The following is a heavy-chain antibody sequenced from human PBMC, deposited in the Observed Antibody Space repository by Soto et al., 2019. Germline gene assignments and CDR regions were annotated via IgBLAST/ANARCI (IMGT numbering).Heavy chain of an antibody. J-gene: IGHJ4*02. Sequence: SETLSLTCTVSGGSISSSSYYWGWIRQPPGKGLEWIGSIYYSGSTYYNPSLKSRVTISVDTSKNQFSLKLSSVTAADTAVYYCARTYYDFWSARGGTSDYWGQGTLVTVSS. CDR1: GGSISSSSYY. CDR2: IYYSGST. CDR3: ARTYYDFWSARGGTSDY. D-gene: IGHD3-3*01. V-gene: IGHV4-39*01.